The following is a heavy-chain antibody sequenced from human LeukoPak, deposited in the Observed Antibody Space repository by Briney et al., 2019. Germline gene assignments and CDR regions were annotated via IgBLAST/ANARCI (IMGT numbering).Heavy chain of an antibody. CDR1: GFTVTSYA. J-gene: IGHJ6*03. V-gene: IGHV3-23*01. CDR2: ISGDGGLT. D-gene: IGHD3-10*01. Sequence: CLRLSWAASGFTVTSYAMTSVRQAAGEGLELDSSISGDGGLTYYADSVKRRFSISRHNSQNTLYLEMDSPRAEDPAVYYCAKDAPGQGTWYYYYSYMDVWGKGTTVTVSS. CDR3: AKDAPGQGTWYYYYSYMDV.